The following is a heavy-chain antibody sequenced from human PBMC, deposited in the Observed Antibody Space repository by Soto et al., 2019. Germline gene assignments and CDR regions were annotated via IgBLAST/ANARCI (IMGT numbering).Heavy chain of an antibody. Sequence: SVNVSCQASGDSFSSYAISWVRQAPGQGLEWMGGIIPIFGTANYAQKFQGRVTITADESTSTAYMELSSLRSEDTAVYYCARGTLNWNYGSNWFDTWGQGTLVTVSS. V-gene: IGHV1-69*13. CDR3: ARGTLNWNYGSNWFDT. J-gene: IGHJ5*02. CDR2: IIPIFGTA. D-gene: IGHD1-7*01. CDR1: GDSFSSYA.